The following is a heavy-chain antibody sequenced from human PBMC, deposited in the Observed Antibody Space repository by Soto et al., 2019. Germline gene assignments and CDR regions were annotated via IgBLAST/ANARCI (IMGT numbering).Heavy chain of an antibody. J-gene: IGHJ4*02. CDR3: ERENWTDDYEGFIDF. Sequence: QVQLQQWGAGLLKPSETLSLTCAVYGGSLSGYFWSWIRQPPGRGLEWIGEISRGGDTNYNSSLNSRLSISVDTSKNQFSLNLKSVTAADTAVYFCERENWTDDYEGFIDFWGQGTLVTVSS. D-gene: IGHD3-22*01. V-gene: IGHV4-34*02. CDR2: ISRGGDT. CDR1: GGSLSGYF.